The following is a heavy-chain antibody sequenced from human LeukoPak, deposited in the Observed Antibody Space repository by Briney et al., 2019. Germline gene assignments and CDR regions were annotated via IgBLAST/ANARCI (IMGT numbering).Heavy chain of an antibody. V-gene: IGHV3-23*01. Sequence: GVSLRLSCAATRFTFSNYPMNWVRQAPGKGLEWVSTISGSGTTTYCADSVEGRFTISRDNSKNTLYLQMNRLRAEDTAVYYCATKPTYGAYTDYWGQGTLVTVSS. CDR1: RFTFSNYP. CDR2: ISGSGTTT. D-gene: IGHD4/OR15-4a*01. J-gene: IGHJ4*02. CDR3: ATKPTYGAYTDY.